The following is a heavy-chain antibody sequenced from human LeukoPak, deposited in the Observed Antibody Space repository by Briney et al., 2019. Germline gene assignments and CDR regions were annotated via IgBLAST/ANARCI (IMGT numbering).Heavy chain of an antibody. V-gene: IGHV3-74*01. CDR1: GFTFSNYW. CDR3: ARGYCGGDCYGD. CDR2: INSDDSSA. D-gene: IGHD2-21*02. J-gene: IGHJ1*01. Sequence: PGGSLRLSCAASGFTFSNYWMHWVRQAPGKGLVWVSRINSDDSSAIYADSVKGRFAISRDNAKNTLYLQMNSLRAEDTAVYYCARGYCGGDCYGDWGQGTLVTVSS.